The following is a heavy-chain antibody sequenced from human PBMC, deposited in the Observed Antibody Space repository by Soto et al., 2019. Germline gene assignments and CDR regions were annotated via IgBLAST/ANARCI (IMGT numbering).Heavy chain of an antibody. V-gene: IGHV1-46*01. Sequence: ASVKVSCKASGYTFTSYYMHWVRQAPVQVLELMGIINPSGGSTSYAQKFQGRVTMTRDTSTSTVYMELSSLRSEDTAVYYCARDLPIIAVAGTELENWFDSWGQGALVTVSS. CDR3: ARDLPIIAVAGTELENWFDS. CDR2: INPSGGST. J-gene: IGHJ5*01. CDR1: GYTFTSYY. D-gene: IGHD6-19*01.